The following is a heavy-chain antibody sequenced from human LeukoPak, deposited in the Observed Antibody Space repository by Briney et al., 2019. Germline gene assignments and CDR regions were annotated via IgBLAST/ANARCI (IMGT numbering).Heavy chain of an antibody. CDR3: ARDFIVGSLWELLDY. J-gene: IGHJ4*02. D-gene: IGHD1-26*01. CDR1: GYTFTGYY. V-gene: IGHV1-2*02. Sequence: GASVKVSCKASGYTFTGYYIHWVRQAPGQGLEWMGWINPNSGGTNYAQKFQGRVTMTRDTSISTAYMELSRLRSDDTAVYYCARDFIVGSLWELLDYWGQGTLVTVSS. CDR2: INPNSGGT.